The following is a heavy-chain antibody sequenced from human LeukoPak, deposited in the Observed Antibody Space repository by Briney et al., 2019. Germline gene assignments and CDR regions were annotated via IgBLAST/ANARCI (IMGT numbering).Heavy chain of an antibody. J-gene: IGHJ3*02. D-gene: IGHD2-15*01. CDR2: IYPGDSDA. CDR1: GYIFNTAW. V-gene: IGHV5-51*01. Sequence: GESLKISCKASGYIFNTAWIGWVRQMPGKGLEWMGMIYPGDSDAKYSPSFQGQVTISADKSISTAYLQWSSLKASDTAMYYCLAGYCSGGSCYDGPYDAFDIWGQGTMVTVSS. CDR3: LAGYCSGGSCYDGPYDAFDI.